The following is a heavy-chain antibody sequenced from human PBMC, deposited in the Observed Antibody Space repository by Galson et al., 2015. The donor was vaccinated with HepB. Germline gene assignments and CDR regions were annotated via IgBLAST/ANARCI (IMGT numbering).Heavy chain of an antibody. CDR3: ARDGYSYEGVLGFDY. CDR2: ISAYNGNT. V-gene: IGHV1-18*01. Sequence: SVKVSCKASGYTFTSYGISWVRQAPGQGLEWMGWISAYNGNTNYAQKLQGRVTMTTDTSTSTAYMELRSLRSDDTAVYYCARDGYSYEGVLGFDYWGQGTLVTVSS. CDR1: GYTFTSYG. J-gene: IGHJ4*02. D-gene: IGHD5-18*01.